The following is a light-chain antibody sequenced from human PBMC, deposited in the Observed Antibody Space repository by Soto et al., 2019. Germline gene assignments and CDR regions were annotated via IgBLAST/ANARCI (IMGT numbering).Light chain of an antibody. CDR1: QSIDNY. Sequence: DIQMTQSPSSLSASVGDRVTITCRASQSIDNYCNWYQQNPGQVPKLLIYAASSLQSGAPSRFIGSGSGTDFTLTISSLQPEDVGTYYCQQSYTERTVDEGTKVEIK. V-gene: IGKV1-39*01. J-gene: IGKJ1*01. CDR3: QQSYTERT. CDR2: AAS.